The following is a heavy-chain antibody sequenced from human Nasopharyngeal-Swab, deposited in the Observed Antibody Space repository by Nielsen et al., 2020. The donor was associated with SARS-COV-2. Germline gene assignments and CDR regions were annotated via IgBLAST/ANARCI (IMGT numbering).Heavy chain of an antibody. CDR2: IIPILGIA. V-gene: IGHV1-69*04. J-gene: IGHJ6*02. Sequence: SVKVSCKASGGTFSSYAISWVRQAPGQGLEWRGRIIPILGIANYAQKFQGRVTITADKSTSTAYMELSSLRSEDTVVYYCAREYCSGGSCYGNYGMDVWGQGTTVTVSS. CDR1: GGTFSSYA. CDR3: AREYCSGGSCYGNYGMDV. D-gene: IGHD2-15*01.